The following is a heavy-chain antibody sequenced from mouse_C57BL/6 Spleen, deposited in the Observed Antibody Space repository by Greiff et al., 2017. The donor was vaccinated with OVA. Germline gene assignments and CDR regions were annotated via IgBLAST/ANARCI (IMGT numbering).Heavy chain of an antibody. V-gene: IGHV1-55*01. Sequence: QVQLQQPGAELVKPGASVKMSCKASGYTFTSYWITWVKQRPGQGLEWIGDIYPGSGSTNYNEKFKSKATLTVDTSSSPAYMQLSSLTSEDSAVYCCARVPYGRSYLDYWGQGTTLTVSS. J-gene: IGHJ2*01. CDR3: ARVPYGRSYLDY. D-gene: IGHD1-1*01. CDR1: GYTFTSYW. CDR2: IYPGSGST.